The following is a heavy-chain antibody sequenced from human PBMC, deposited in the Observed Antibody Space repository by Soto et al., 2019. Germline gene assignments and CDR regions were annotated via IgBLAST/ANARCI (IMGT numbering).Heavy chain of an antibody. D-gene: IGHD1-7*01. CDR1: GGSVSSGSYY. CDR3: AFRNWHYANCFDY. V-gene: IGHV4-61*01. J-gene: IGHJ4*02. Sequence: QVQLQESGPGLVKPSETLSLTCTVSGGSVSSGSYYWSWIRQPPGKGLEWMGYIYYSGSTNYNPPLKRRLTILVDTSKNPYSLKLSTVTAADTAVYYGAFRNWHYANCFDYRGQGTLVTDSS. CDR2: IYYSGST.